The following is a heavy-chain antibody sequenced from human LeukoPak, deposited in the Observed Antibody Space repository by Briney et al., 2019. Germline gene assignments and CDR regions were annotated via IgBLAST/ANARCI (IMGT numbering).Heavy chain of an antibody. CDR1: GFTFSSYG. CDR2: ISYDGSNK. J-gene: IGHJ4*02. V-gene: IGHV3-30*18. D-gene: IGHD1-20*01. Sequence: PGGSLRLSCAASGFTFSSYGMHWVRQAPGKGLEWVAVISYDGSNKYYADSVKGRFTISRDNSKNTLYLQMNSLRAEDTAVYYCAKGPGVTGTGFDYRGQGTLVTVSS. CDR3: AKGPGVTGTGFDY.